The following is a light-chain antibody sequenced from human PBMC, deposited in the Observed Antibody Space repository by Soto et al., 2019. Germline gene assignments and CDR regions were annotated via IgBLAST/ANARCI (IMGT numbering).Light chain of an antibody. J-gene: IGKJ4*01. CDR3: QQRYSTPPLT. CDR2: AAS. Sequence: DIQMTQSPSSLSASVGDRVTVTCRASQSISSYLNWYQQKPGKAPKLLIYAASSLQSGVPSRFSGSGSGTDFTLTISSLQLEDFATYYCQQRYSTPPLTFGGGTKVEIK. CDR1: QSISSY. V-gene: IGKV1-39*01.